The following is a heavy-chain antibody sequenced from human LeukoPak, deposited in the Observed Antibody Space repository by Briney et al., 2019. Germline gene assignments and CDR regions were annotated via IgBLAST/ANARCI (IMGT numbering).Heavy chain of an antibody. Sequence: PGGSLRPSCAASGFTFSSYSMNWVRQAPGKGLEWVSYIGSSSSTIYYADSVKGRFTISRDDAKNSLYLQMNSLRAEDTAVYYCARDSSLSEWLSPFDYWGQGTLVTVSS. CDR2: IGSSSSTI. J-gene: IGHJ4*02. D-gene: IGHD3-3*01. CDR1: GFTFSSYS. V-gene: IGHV3-48*01. CDR3: ARDSSLSEWLSPFDY.